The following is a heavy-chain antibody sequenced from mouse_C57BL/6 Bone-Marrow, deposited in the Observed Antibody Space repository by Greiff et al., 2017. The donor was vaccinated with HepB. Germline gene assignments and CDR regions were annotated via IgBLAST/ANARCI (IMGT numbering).Heavy chain of an antibody. CDR3: ARYEGLRQLFAY. D-gene: IGHD2-4*01. V-gene: IGHV7-3*01. CDR1: GFTFTDYY. CDR2: IRNKANGYTT. Sequence: EVMLVESGGGLVQPGGSLSLSCAASGFTFTDYYMSWVRQPPGKALEWLGFIRNKANGYTTEYSASVKGPFTISRDNSPSILYLQMNALEAEDSATYYCARYEGLRQLFAYWGQGTLVTVSA. J-gene: IGHJ3*01.